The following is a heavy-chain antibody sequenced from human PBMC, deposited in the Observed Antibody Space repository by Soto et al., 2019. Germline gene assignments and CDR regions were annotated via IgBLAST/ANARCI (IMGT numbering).Heavy chain of an antibody. D-gene: IGHD4-17*01. CDR1: GFTFSSYA. J-gene: IGHJ1*01. CDR2: ISGSGGST. Sequence: GGSLRLSCAASGFTFSSYAMSWVRQAPGKGLEWVSAISGSGGSTYYADSVKGRFIISRDNSKNTLYLQMNSLRAEDTAVYYCAKAPNYGDYAEYFQHWGQGTLVTVSS. CDR3: AKAPNYGDYAEYFQH. V-gene: IGHV3-23*01.